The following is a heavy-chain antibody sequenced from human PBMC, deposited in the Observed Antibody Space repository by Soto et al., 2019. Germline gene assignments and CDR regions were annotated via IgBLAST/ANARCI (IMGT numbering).Heavy chain of an antibody. CDR3: AKSGYSSSWSLPYYFDY. Sequence: GGSLRLSCAASGFTFSSYAMGWVRQAPGKGLEWVSAISGSGGSTYYADSVKGRFTISRDNSKNTLYLQMNSLRAEDTAVYYCAKSGYSSSWSLPYYFDYWGQGTLVTVSS. V-gene: IGHV3-23*01. J-gene: IGHJ4*02. CDR1: GFTFSSYA. CDR2: ISGSGGST. D-gene: IGHD6-13*01.